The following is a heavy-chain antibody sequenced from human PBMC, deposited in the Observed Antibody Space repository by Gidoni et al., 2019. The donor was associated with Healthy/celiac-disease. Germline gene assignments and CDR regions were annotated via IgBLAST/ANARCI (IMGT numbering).Heavy chain of an antibody. D-gene: IGHD6-19*01. Sequence: EVQLVESGGGLVKPGGSLRLSCAASGFTFSNAWMSWVRQAPGKGLEGVGRIKSKTDGGTTDYAAPVKGRFTISRDDSKNTLYLQMNSLKTEDTAVYYCTTGQWLAYYFDYWGQGTLVTVSS. V-gene: IGHV3-15*01. CDR2: IKSKTDGGTT. CDR1: GFTFSNAW. J-gene: IGHJ4*02. CDR3: TTGQWLAYYFDY.